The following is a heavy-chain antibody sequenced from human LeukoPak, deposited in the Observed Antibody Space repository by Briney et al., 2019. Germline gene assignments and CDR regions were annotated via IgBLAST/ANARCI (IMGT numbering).Heavy chain of an antibody. V-gene: IGHV3-48*03. CDR3: AKDRNIAVTGRRGGYFDY. CDR1: GFTFSSYE. D-gene: IGHD6-19*01. J-gene: IGHJ4*02. Sequence: GGSLRLSCAASGFTFSSYEMNWVRQAPGKGLEWVSYISSSGSTIYYADSVKGRFTISRDNAKNSLYLQMNSLRAEDTAMYYCAKDRNIAVTGRRGGYFDYWGQGTRVTVSS. CDR2: ISSSGSTI.